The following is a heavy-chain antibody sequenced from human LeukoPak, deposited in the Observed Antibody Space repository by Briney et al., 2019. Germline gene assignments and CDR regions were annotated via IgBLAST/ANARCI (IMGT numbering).Heavy chain of an antibody. CDR3: ARHRREQWIQLFDY. V-gene: IGHV4-39*01. CDR2: IYYSGST. D-gene: IGHD5-18*01. Sequence: PSETLSLTCTVSGGSISSSSYYWGWIRQPPGKGLEWIGSIYYSGSTYYNPSLKSRVTISVDTSKNQFSLKLSSVTAADTAVYYCARHRREQWIQLFDYWGQGTLVTVSS. J-gene: IGHJ4*02. CDR1: GGSISSSSYY.